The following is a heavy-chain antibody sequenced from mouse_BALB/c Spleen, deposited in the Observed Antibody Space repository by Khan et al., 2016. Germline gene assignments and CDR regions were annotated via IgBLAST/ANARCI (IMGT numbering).Heavy chain of an antibody. Sequence: EVKLEESGGGLVQPGGSMKLSCVASGFTFSNYWMNWVRQSPEKGLEWVAEIRLKSNNYASHYAESVKGRFTISRDDSKSSVYLQLNNLRPEDTGIYYFTRGFGYFDYWGQGTTLTVSS. D-gene: IGHD3-2*02. J-gene: IGHJ2*01. CDR3: TRGFGYFDY. CDR1: GFTFSNYW. V-gene: IGHV6-6*02. CDR2: IRLKSNNYAS.